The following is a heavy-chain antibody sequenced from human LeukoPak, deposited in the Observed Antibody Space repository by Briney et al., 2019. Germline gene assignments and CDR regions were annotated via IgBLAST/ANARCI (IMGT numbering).Heavy chain of an antibody. J-gene: IGHJ6*03. D-gene: IGHD1-1*01. CDR1: GYILTELS. CDR2: FDPENAKT. V-gene: IGHV1-24*01. Sequence: ASVKVSCKVSGYILTELSIHWVRQAPGKGLEWMGGFDPENAKTMSAQTFQGRVTMTEDTSTDTAYMELRGLRSDDTAIYYCVIMSHTVVPTARIYYYMDIWGTGTTVIVSS. CDR3: VIMSHTVVPTARIYYYMDI.